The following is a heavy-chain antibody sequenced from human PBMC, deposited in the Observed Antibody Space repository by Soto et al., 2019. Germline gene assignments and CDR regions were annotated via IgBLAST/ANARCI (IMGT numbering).Heavy chain of an antibody. V-gene: IGHV3-48*02. Sequence: GGSLRLSCAASGFTFSSYSMNWVRQAPGKGLEWVSYISSSSSTIYYADSVKGRFTISRDNAKNSLYLQMNSLRDEDTAVYYCARERAVGIAVALNWFDPWGKGTLVTVSS. D-gene: IGHD6-19*01. J-gene: IGHJ5*02. CDR2: ISSSSSTI. CDR3: ARERAVGIAVALNWFDP. CDR1: GFTFSSYS.